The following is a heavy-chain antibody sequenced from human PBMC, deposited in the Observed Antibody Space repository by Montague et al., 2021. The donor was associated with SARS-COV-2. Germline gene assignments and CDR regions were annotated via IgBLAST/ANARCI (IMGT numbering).Heavy chain of an antibody. CDR1: GGSISSGGYY. CDR3: ARVVTIFGVGDTFDY. J-gene: IGHJ4*02. Sequence: TLSLTCTVSGGSISSGGYYWSWIRQHPGKGLEWIGYIYYSGSTYYNPSPKSRVTIPVDTSKNQFSLKLSSVTAADTAVYYCARVVTIFGVGDTFDYWGQGTLVTVSS. V-gene: IGHV4-31*03. CDR2: IYYSGST. D-gene: IGHD3-3*01.